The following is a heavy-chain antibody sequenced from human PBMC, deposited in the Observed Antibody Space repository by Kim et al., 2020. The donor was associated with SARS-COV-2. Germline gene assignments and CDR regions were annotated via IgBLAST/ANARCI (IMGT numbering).Heavy chain of an antibody. V-gene: IGHV3-9*01. Sequence: GGSLRLSCAASGFTFDDYAMHWVRQAPGKGLEWVSGISWNSGSIGYADSVKGRFTISRDNAKNSLYLQMNSLRAEDTALYYCAKVRYSSSSDFDYWGQGTLVTVSS. CDR1: GFTFDDYA. J-gene: IGHJ4*02. D-gene: IGHD6-6*01. CDR3: AKVRYSSSSDFDY. CDR2: ISWNSGSI.